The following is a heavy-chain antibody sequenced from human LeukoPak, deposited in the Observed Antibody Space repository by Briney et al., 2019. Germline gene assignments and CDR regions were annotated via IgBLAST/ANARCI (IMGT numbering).Heavy chain of an antibody. J-gene: IGHJ5*02. V-gene: IGHV4-39*01. CDR3: ARHPAATPGAGWFDP. CDR1: GGSISSSSYY. D-gene: IGHD2-2*01. CDR2: IYYSGST. Sequence: SETLSLTCTVSGGSISSSSYYWGWIRQPPGKGLEWIGSIYYSGSTYYNPSLKSRVTISVDTSKNQFSLKLSSVTAADTAVYYCARHPAATPGAGWFDPWGQGTLVTVSS.